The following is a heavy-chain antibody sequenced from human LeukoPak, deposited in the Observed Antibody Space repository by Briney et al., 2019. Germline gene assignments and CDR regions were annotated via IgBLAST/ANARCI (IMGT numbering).Heavy chain of an antibody. J-gene: IGHJ4*02. Sequence: SETLSLTCTVSGGSISSYYWSWIRQPPGKGLEWIGYIYYSGSTNYNPSLKSRVTISVDTSKNQFSLKLSSVTAADTAVYYCARSRTNYDSXGYFGYWGQGTLVTVSS. CDR3: ARSRTNYDSXGYFGY. V-gene: IGHV4-59*01. D-gene: IGHD3-22*01. CDR1: GGSISSYY. CDR2: IYYSGST.